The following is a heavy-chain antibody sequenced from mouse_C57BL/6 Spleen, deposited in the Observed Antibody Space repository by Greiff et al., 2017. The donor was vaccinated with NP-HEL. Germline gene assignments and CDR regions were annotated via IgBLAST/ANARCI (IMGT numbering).Heavy chain of an antibody. D-gene: IGHD2-3*01. CDR3: ARSIYDGYYRFAY. CDR1: GYTFTGYW. V-gene: IGHV1-9*01. Sequence: QVQLKESGAELMKPGASVKLSCKATGYTFTGYWIEWVKQRPGHGLEWIGEILPGSGSTNYNEKFKGKATFTADTSSNTAYMQLSSLTTEDSAIYYCARSIYDGYYRFAYWGQGTLVTVSA. CDR2: ILPGSGST. J-gene: IGHJ3*01.